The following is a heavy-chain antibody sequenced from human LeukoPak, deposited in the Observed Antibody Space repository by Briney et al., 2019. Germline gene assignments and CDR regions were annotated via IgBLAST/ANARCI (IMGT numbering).Heavy chain of an antibody. Sequence: SETLSLTCTVSGGSNSSYYWSWIRQPPGKGLEWIGYIYYSGSTNYNPSLKSRVTISVDTSKNQFSLKLSSVTAADTAVYYCARGGDSLGGGTVAHDYWGQGTLVTVSS. CDR1: GGSNSSYY. J-gene: IGHJ4*02. CDR2: IYYSGST. CDR3: ARGGDSLGGGTVAHDY. V-gene: IGHV4-59*01. D-gene: IGHD6-19*01.